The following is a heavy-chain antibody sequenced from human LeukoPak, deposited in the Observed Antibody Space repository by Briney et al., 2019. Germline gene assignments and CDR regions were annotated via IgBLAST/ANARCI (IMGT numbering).Heavy chain of an antibody. V-gene: IGHV3-48*04. Sequence: PGGSLRLSCAASGFTFGPYAMNWVRLAPGKGLQWVAYISWDSSTIHYSDSVRGRFTISRDNAENSLYLQMNSLRVEDTAVYYCARDADGDTDHWGQGTLVTVSS. J-gene: IGHJ4*02. CDR2: ISWDSSTI. CDR1: GFTFGPYA. CDR3: ARDADGDTDH.